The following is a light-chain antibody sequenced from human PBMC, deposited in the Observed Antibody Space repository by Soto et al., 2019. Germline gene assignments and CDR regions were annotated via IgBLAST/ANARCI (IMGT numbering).Light chain of an antibody. CDR3: QQYFSYST. CDR1: QSVSGR. CDR2: RAS. V-gene: IGKV1-5*03. Sequence: DIVMTQSPSTLSASVGDRVTITCRASQSVSGRLAWYQQTPGKAPNLPIYRASTLESGVPPRFSGSGSEKEFTLTIDSLQPDDFATYYCQQYFSYSTFGPGTKVDFK. J-gene: IGKJ3*01.